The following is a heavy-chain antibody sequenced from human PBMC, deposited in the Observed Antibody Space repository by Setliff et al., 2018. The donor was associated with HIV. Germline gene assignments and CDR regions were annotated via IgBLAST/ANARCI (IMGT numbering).Heavy chain of an antibody. Sequence: PSETLSLTCSVSGGSVSRGRYYWSWIRQAAGKGLEWNGHVYTTGSTNYNPSLKSRVSISVDTPNNQFYLKVFSLTAADTAVYYCARDLTDYHGVVFDSWGRGTLVTVSS. CDR3: ARDLTDYHGVVFDS. V-gene: IGHV4-61*09. CDR1: GGSVSRGRYY. CDR2: VYTTGST. J-gene: IGHJ4*02. D-gene: IGHD2-8*01.